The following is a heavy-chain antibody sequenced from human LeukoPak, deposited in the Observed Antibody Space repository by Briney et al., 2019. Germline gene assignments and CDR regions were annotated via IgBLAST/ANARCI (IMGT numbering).Heavy chain of an antibody. CDR3: ARHQTGDVDY. CDR1: SYDISSGFY. CDR2: IYRNGRT. V-gene: IGHV4-38-2*02. D-gene: IGHD2-2*01. J-gene: IGHJ4*02. Sequence: SETLFLTCTVSSYDISSGFYWGWIRQSPRKGLEWIANIYRNGRTYHNPSLQSRVTISVDVSKNQFSLKLTSVTAADTAMYFCARHQTGDVDYWGQGILVTVSS.